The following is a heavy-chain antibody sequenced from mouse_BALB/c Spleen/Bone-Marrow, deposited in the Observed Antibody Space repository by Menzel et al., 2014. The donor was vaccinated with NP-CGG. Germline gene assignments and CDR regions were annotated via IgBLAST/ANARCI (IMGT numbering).Heavy chain of an antibody. CDR3: TRGEDY. J-gene: IGHJ2*01. CDR2: IDPANGNT. V-gene: IGHV14-3*02. Sequence: VQLQQSGADLVKPGASVKLSCTGSGFNIKDTFMHWVKQRPEQGLEWIGRIDPANGNTKYDPKFQGKATITADTSSNPAYLQLTRLTSEDTAVYYFTRGEDYWGQGTTLAVSS. CDR1: GFNIKDTF.